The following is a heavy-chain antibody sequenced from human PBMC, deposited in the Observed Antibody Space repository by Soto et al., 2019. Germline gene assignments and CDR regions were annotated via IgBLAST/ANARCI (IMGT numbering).Heavy chain of an antibody. J-gene: IGHJ4*01. Sequence: GGSLRLSCAASGFTFSSYAMSWVRQAPGKGLEWVSAISGSGGSTYYADSVKGRFAISRDDSKNMMYMEMSSLRTEDTAVYYCTTDSYINMPIVRFDCWGHGTLVTVSS. D-gene: IGHD2-2*01. V-gene: IGHV3-23*01. CDR1: GFTFSSYA. CDR3: TTDSYINMPIVRFDC. CDR2: ISGSGGST.